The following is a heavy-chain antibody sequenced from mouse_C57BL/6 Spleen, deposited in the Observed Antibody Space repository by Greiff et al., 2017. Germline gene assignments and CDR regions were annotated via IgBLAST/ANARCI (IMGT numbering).Heavy chain of an antibody. CDR3: ARGGTTVVGYFDV. Sequence: EVQLQQSGPELVKPGASVKISCKASGYTFTDYYMNWVKQSHGKSLEWIGDINPNNGGTGYNQKFKGKATLTVDKSSSTAYMELRSLTSEDSAVYYCARGGTTVVGYFDVWGTGTTVTVSS. V-gene: IGHV1-26*01. J-gene: IGHJ1*03. CDR1: GYTFTDYY. CDR2: INPNNGGT. D-gene: IGHD1-1*01.